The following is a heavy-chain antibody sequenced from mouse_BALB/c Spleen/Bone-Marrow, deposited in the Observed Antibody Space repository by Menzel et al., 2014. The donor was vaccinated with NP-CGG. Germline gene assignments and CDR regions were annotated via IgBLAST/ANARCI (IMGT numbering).Heavy chain of an antibody. D-gene: IGHD2-4*01. V-gene: IGHV14-3*02. J-gene: IGHJ2*01. CDR2: IDPANGNT. CDR1: GFNIKDTY. Sequence: VQLKESGAELVKPGASVKLSCTASGFNIKDTYMHRVKQRPEQGLEWIGRIDPANGNTKYDPKFQGKATITADTSSNTAYLQLSSLTSEDTAVYYCARFPYDYGGGDYWGQGTTLTVSS. CDR3: ARFPYDYGGGDY.